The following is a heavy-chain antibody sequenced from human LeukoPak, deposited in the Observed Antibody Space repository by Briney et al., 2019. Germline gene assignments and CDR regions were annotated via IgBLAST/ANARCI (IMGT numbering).Heavy chain of an antibody. D-gene: IGHD3-16*01. CDR1: GGTFGNYV. CDR2: IIPILGIA. CDR3: ASSRDYDWGRVEY. Sequence: LRASVKVSCKASGGTFGNYVISWVRQAPGQGLEWMGRIIPILGIANYAQKFQGRVTIMADKSTSTVYMELSSLKSEDTAVYYCASSRDYDWGRVEYWGQGNLVTVSS. V-gene: IGHV1-69*04. J-gene: IGHJ4*02.